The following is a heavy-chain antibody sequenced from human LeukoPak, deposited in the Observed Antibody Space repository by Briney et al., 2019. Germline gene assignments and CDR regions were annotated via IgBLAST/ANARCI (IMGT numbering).Heavy chain of an antibody. CDR1: GFTFRNYW. Sequence: GGSLRLSCAASGFTFRNYWMHWVRQAPGKGLVWVSRINFDGSKIMYAESVKGRFTISRDNAKSTLYLQMNSLRAEDTAVYYCARDSAPTYYDFWSGWSPLGYWGQGTLVTVSS. D-gene: IGHD3-3*01. CDR2: INFDGSKI. J-gene: IGHJ4*02. CDR3: ARDSAPTYYDFWSGWSPLGY. V-gene: IGHV3-74*03.